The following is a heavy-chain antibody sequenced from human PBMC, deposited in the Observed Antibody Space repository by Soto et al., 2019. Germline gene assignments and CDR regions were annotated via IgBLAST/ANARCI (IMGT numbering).Heavy chain of an antibody. CDR1: GYTFTSYY. CDR2: INPSGGST. V-gene: IGHV1-46*01. D-gene: IGHD4-17*01. Sequence: ASVKVSCKASGYTFTSYYMHWVRQAPGQGLEWMGIINPSGGSTGYAQKFQGRVTMTRDTSTSTVYMELSSLRSEDTAVYYCARAQYGDYSNGVFDYWGQGTLVTVSS. CDR3: ARAQYGDYSNGVFDY. J-gene: IGHJ4*02.